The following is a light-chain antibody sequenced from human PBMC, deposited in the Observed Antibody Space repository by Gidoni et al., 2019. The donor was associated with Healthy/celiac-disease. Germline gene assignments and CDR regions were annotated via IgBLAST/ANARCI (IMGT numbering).Light chain of an antibody. J-gene: IGKJ2*01. CDR1: QSISSY. Sequence: DIQMTQSPSTLSASVGDRVTITCRASQSISSYLDWYQQKPGKAPKLLIYDASSLQSGVPSRFSGSGSGTDFTLTISSLQPEDFATYYCQQSNSTPQVTFGQGTKLEIK. CDR3: QQSNSTPQVT. V-gene: IGKV1-39*01. CDR2: DAS.